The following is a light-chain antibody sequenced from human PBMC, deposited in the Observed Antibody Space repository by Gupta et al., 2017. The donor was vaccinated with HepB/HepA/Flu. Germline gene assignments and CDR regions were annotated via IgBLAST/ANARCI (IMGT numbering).Light chain of an antibody. V-gene: IGLV2-14*03. CDR2: DVS. J-gene: IGLJ1*01. Sequence: QSALTQPASVSGSPGQSITISCTGTSSDVGGYNYVSWYQQHPGKAPKLMIYDVSNRPSGVSNRFSGSKSGNTASLTISGLQAEDEADYYCSSYTSSSTLYVFGTGTKVTGL. CDR1: SSDVGGYNY. CDR3: SSYTSSSTLYV.